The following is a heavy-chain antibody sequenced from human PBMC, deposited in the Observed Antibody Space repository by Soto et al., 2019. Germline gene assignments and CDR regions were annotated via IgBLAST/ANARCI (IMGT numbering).Heavy chain of an antibody. Sequence: QVQLVQSGAEVKKPGSSVKVSCKASVGTFSSYAISWVRQAPGQGLEWMGGIIPIFGTANYAQKFQGRVKITAEKSTSRDYMELSSMRSKDRAVYYSARDERSGYCSSTSCYRGLGMDVLGQGTTVTVSS. CDR3: ARDERSGYCSSTSCYRGLGMDV. D-gene: IGHD2-2*01. J-gene: IGHJ6*02. CDR1: VGTFSSYA. CDR2: IIPIFGTA. V-gene: IGHV1-69*06.